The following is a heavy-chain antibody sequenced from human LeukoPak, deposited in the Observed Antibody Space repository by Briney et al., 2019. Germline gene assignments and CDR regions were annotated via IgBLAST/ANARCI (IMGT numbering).Heavy chain of an antibody. CDR1: GFTFSSYA. J-gene: IGHJ5*02. Sequence: PGGSLRLSCAASGFTFSSYAMSWVRQAPGKGLEWVGRIKSKADGGTTDYTAPVKGRFTVSREDSKNTLYLQMNSLKAEDTAVYYCTTDQRLHGGNSLGDHWGQGTLVTVSS. CDR2: IKSKADGGTT. CDR3: TTDQRLHGGNSLGDH. V-gene: IGHV3-15*01. D-gene: IGHD4-23*01.